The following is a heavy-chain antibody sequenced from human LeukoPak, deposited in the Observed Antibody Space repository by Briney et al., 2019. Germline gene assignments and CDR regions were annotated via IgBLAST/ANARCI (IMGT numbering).Heavy chain of an antibody. J-gene: IGHJ4*02. CDR2: ISGSSGRT. V-gene: IGHV3-23*01. D-gene: IGHD6-13*01. Sequence: AGGSPRLSCAASGFTFSNAWMNWVRQAPGKGLDWVSAISGSSGRTYYADSVKGRFTISRDNSKNTLYLQMNSLRVEDMAIYYCAKDLGSGWFGVDYWGQGTLVTVSS. CDR3: AKDLGSGWFGVDY. CDR1: GFTFSNAW.